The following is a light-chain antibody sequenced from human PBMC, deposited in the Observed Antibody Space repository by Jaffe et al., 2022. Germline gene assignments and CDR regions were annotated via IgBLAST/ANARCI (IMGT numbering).Light chain of an antibody. V-gene: IGKV3-20*01. CDR1: QSISSNY. Sequence: EIVLTQSPGTLSLSPGERATLSCRASQSISSNYLAWYQQRSGQAPRLLIYGASNRATGIPDRFSGSGSGTDFTLTISRLEPEDFAVYFCQQYGSSPQTFGQGTKVEIK. J-gene: IGKJ1*01. CDR3: QQYGSSPQT. CDR2: GAS.